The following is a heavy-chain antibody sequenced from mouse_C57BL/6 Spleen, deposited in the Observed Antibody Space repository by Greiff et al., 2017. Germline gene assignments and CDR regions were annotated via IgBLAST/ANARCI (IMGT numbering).Heavy chain of an antibody. Sequence: DVMLVESGGGLVKPGGSLKLSCAASGFTFSSYAMSWVRQTPEKRLEWVATISDGGSYTYYPDNVKGRFTISRDNAKNNLYLQMSHRKSEDTAMYYCSRDYDGGYYFDYWGQGTTLTVSS. J-gene: IGHJ2*01. CDR2: ISDGGSYT. CDR3: SRDYDGGYYFDY. CDR1: GFTFSSYA. D-gene: IGHD2-12*01. V-gene: IGHV5-4*01.